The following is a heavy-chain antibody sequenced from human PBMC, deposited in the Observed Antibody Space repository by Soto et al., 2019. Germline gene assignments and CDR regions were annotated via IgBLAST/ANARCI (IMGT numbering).Heavy chain of an antibody. Sequence: QVQLVQSGAEVKKPGSSVKVSCKASGGTFSSYTISWVLQAPGQGLEWMGRIIPILGIANYAQKFQGRVTITADKSTSTAYMELSSLRSEDTAVYYCAREGSGSYGFDPWGQGTLVTVSS. J-gene: IGHJ5*02. CDR2: IIPILGIA. V-gene: IGHV1-69*08. D-gene: IGHD3-10*01. CDR3: AREGSGSYGFDP. CDR1: GGTFSSYT.